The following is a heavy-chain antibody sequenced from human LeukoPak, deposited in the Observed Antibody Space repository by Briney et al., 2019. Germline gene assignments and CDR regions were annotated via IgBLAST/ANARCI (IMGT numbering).Heavy chain of an antibody. J-gene: IGHJ3*02. Sequence: SETLSLTCTVSGGSISSYYWSWIRQPPGKGLEWIGYIYYSGSTNYSPSLKSRVTISVDTSKNQFSLKLSSVTAADTAVYYCARERAGAFDIWGQGTMVTVSS. D-gene: IGHD6-19*01. CDR2: IYYSGST. CDR1: GGSISSYY. CDR3: ARERAGAFDI. V-gene: IGHV4-59*01.